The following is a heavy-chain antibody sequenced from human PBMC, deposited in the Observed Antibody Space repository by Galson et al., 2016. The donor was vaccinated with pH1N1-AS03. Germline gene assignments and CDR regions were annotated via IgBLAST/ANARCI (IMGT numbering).Heavy chain of an antibody. CDR3: AKTVQYTSSWNPFDY. CDR1: GFTLNRYG. J-gene: IGHJ4*02. CDR2: IRSDGSVK. D-gene: IGHD6-13*01. V-gene: IGHV3-30*02. Sequence: SLRLSCAASGFTLNRYGMHWVRQAPGKGLEWVAFIRSDGSVKFYEDSVKGRFAISRDNSNNTLSLQMNSLRPEDTALYYCAKTVQYTSSWNPFDYWGQGTLVTVSS.